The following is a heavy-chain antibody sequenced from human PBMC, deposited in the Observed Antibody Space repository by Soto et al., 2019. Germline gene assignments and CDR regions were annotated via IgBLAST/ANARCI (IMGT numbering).Heavy chain of an antibody. V-gene: IGHV4-61*01. D-gene: IGHD4-17*01. Sequence: QVQLKESGPGLVKPSETLSLTCTVSGDSVRSDIYYWSWLRQPPGKGLEWIGHSYSSGSTNYNPSLKSRVTVSVDTSKNQFSLRVNSVTAADTAMYYCARGSYGHSAGSWGPGTLVTVSS. CDR2: SYSSGST. CDR3: ARGSYGHSAGS. CDR1: GDSVRSDIYY. J-gene: IGHJ5*02.